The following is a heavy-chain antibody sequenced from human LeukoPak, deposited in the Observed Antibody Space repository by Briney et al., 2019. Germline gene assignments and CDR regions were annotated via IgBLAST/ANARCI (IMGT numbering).Heavy chain of an antibody. CDR3: ARDRVGASTI. V-gene: IGHV3-7*01. Sequence: SGGSLRLSCAASGFTISNYWMSWLRQAPGKGLEWVANINQGGSEKYSVDSVKGRFTISRDNAKNSLYLQMNSLRAEDTAVYYCARDRVGASTIWGQGTLVTVSS. J-gene: IGHJ4*02. D-gene: IGHD1-26*01. CDR2: INQGGSEK. CDR1: GFTISNYW.